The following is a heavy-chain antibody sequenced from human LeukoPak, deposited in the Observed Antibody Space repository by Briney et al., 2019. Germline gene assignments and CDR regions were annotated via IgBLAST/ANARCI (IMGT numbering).Heavy chain of an antibody. D-gene: IGHD3-22*01. CDR1: GFTFSIYS. Sequence: GGSLRLSCAASGFTFSIYSMNWVRQAPGKGLEWVSSISSSRSYIYYADSVKGRFTISRDNAKNSLYLQMNSLRAEDTAVYYCARAGDYYDSSGHSFLDAFDMWGQGTMVTVSS. J-gene: IGHJ3*02. V-gene: IGHV3-21*01. CDR2: ISSSRSYI. CDR3: ARAGDYYDSSGHSFLDAFDM.